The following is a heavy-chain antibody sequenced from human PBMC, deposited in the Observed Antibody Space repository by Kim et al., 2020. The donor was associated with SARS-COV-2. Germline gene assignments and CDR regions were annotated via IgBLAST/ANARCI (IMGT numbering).Heavy chain of an antibody. CDR2: ISYDGSNK. D-gene: IGHD2-2*01. CDR3: AKPFFPVPAAMELGYYYYYGMDV. V-gene: IGHV3-30*18. J-gene: IGHJ6*02. CDR1: GFTFSSYG. Sequence: GGSLRLSCAASGFTFSSYGMHWVRQAPGKGLEWVAVISYDGSNKYYADSVKGRFTISRDNSKNTLYLQMNSLRAEDTAVYYCAKPFFPVPAAMELGYYYYYGMDVWGQGTTVTVSS.